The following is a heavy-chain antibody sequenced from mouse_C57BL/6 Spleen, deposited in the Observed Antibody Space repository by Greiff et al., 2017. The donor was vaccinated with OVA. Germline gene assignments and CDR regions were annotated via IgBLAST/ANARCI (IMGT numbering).Heavy chain of an antibody. V-gene: IGHV3-6*01. CDR1: GYSITSGYY. J-gene: IGHJ1*03. Sequence: EVKVEESGPGLVKPSQSLSLTCSVTGYSITSGYYWNWIRQFPGNKLEWMGYISYDGSNNYNPSLKNRISITRDTSKNQFFLKLNSVTTEDTATYYCARPFYGSSYWYFDVWGTGTTVTVSS. CDR2: ISYDGSN. CDR3: ARPFYGSSYWYFDV. D-gene: IGHD1-1*01.